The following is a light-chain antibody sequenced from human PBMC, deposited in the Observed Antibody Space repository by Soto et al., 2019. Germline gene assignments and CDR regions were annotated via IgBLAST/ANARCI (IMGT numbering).Light chain of an antibody. Sequence: QAVVTQEPSLTVSPGGTVTLTCGSSTGAVTSGHYPYWFQQKPGQAPKTLIYDTTNKHSWSPARFLGSLLGGKAALTLSGAQPEDEADYYCLLVYSGIVVFGGGTKVTVL. J-gene: IGLJ2*01. CDR3: LLVYSGIVV. CDR1: TGAVTSGHY. V-gene: IGLV7-46*01. CDR2: DTT.